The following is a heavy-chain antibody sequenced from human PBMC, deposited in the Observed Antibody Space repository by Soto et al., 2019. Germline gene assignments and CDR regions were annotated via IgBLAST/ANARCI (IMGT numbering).Heavy chain of an antibody. CDR1: GFTFSSYS. Sequence: EVQLVESGGGLVKPGGSLRLSCAASGFTFSSYSMNWVRQAPGKGLEWVSSITGSSSYIYYADSVKGRFTISRDNAKNSLYLQMNSLRAEGTAVYYCARDVYYYDSSAYWAYWGQGTLVTVSS. D-gene: IGHD3-22*01. V-gene: IGHV3-21*02. CDR2: ITGSSSYI. CDR3: ARDVYYYDSSAYWAY. J-gene: IGHJ4*02.